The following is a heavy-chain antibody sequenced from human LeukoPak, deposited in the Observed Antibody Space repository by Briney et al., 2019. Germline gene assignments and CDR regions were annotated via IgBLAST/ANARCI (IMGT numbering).Heavy chain of an antibody. Sequence: GGSLRLSCAASGFTFSSYGMHWVRQAPGKGLEWVAVISYDGSNKYYADSVKGRFTISRDNSKNTLYLQMNSLRAEDTAVYYCASTSRHDAFDIWGQGTMVTVSS. V-gene: IGHV3-30*03. CDR1: GFTFSSYG. CDR2: ISYDGSNK. D-gene: IGHD3-3*01. CDR3: ASTSRHDAFDI. J-gene: IGHJ3*02.